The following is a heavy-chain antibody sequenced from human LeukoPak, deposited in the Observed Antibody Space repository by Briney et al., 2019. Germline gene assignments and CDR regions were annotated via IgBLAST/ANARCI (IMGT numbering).Heavy chain of an antibody. CDR3: AGLVGRYSSGLYYYYFGF. Sequence: SETLSLTCTVSGDSINSLDLWSWVRQPPGKGLEWIGEMYLSGTTHSNPSVKSRVTISIDKSKNQFFLNLSSVTAADTAVYYCAGLVGRYSSGLYYYYFGFWGQGTLVTVSS. CDR2: MYLSGTT. D-gene: IGHD3-22*01. J-gene: IGHJ4*02. CDR1: GDSINSLDL. V-gene: IGHV4-4*02.